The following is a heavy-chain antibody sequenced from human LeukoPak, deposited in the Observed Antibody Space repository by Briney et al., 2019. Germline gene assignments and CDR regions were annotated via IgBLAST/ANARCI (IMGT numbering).Heavy chain of an antibody. D-gene: IGHD1-26*01. J-gene: IGHJ3*02. V-gene: IGHV3-23*01. CDR3: AKGGSEWEPHNAFDI. Sequence: GGSLRLSCAASGFTFSSYAMSWVRQAPGKGLEWVSVISGSGGRTNYADSVKGRFTISRDNSKNTLYLQMNSLRAEDTAVYYCAKGGSEWEPHNAFDIWGQGTMVTVSS. CDR1: GFTFSSYA. CDR2: ISGSGGRT.